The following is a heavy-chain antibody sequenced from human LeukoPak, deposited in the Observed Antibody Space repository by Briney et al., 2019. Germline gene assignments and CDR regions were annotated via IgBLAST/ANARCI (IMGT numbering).Heavy chain of an antibody. CDR3: ARWDHGTAYFDS. Sequence: SQTLSLTCAISGDSVSSNSVAWNWIRQSPSRGLEWLGRTSYRSKWYNNYAVSVKSRITINQDTSRNQFSLQLKSVTPEDTAVYYCARWDHGTAYFDSWGQGTLVTVSS. D-gene: IGHD1-26*01. CDR1: GDSVSSNSVA. J-gene: IGHJ4*02. CDR2: TSYRSKWYN. V-gene: IGHV6-1*01.